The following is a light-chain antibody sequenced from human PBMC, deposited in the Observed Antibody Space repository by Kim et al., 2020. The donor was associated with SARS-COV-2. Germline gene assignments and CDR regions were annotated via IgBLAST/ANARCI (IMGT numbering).Light chain of an antibody. CDR2: GAS. V-gene: IGKV3-20*01. CDR3: QQYGDSQYT. CDR1: QSIKSNY. J-gene: IGKJ2*01. Sequence: SPGARAPLACRASQSIKSNYVAWYQQKPGQPPRLLIYGASYRATGIPDRFSGSGFETDFTLTITGLEPDDFAVYYCQQYGDSQYTFGQGTKVDVK.